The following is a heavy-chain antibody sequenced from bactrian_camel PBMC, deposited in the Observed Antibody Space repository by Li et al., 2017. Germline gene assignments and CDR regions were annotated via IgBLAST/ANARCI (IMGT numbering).Heavy chain of an antibody. J-gene: IGHJ4*01. D-gene: IGHD7*01. V-gene: IGHV3S63*01. CDR2: IHSDGST. CDR1: RGFDDADAE. Sequence: HVQLVESGGGSVQIGGSLTLACAASRGFDDADAEWGWFRQAPGKEREGVASIHSDGSTSYADSVKGRFTISQEEGKNTVYLRMNSLKPDDSGTYICAYESGTTADLCRRRGLGGYFGQGTQVTVS.